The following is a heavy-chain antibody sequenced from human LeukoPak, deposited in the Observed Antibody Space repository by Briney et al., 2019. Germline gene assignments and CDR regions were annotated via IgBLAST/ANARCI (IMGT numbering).Heavy chain of an antibody. CDR1: GGSFSGYY. CDR3: ARSSPVLRYFDY. CDR2: INHSGST. Sequence: PSETLSLTCAVYGGSFSGYYWSWIRQPPGKGLEWIGEINHSGSTNYNPSLKSRVTISVDTSKNQFSLKLSSVTAADTAVYYCARSSPVLRYFDYWGQGTLVTVSS. D-gene: IGHD3-9*01. V-gene: IGHV4-34*01. J-gene: IGHJ4*02.